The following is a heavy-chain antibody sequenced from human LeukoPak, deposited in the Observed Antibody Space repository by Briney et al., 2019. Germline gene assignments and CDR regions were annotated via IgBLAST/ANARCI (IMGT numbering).Heavy chain of an antibody. CDR2: TYYRSKWYN. V-gene: IGHV6-1*01. J-gene: IGHJ6*02. D-gene: IGHD6-19*01. CDR3: ARDQFAVAQDTYYYYGMDV. CDR1: GDSVSSNSAA. Sequence: SQTLSLTCAISGDSVSSNSAAWNWIRQSPSRGLEWLGRTYYRSKWYNDYAVSVKSRITINPDTSKNQFSLQLNSVTPEDTAVYYCARDQFAVAQDTYYYYGMDVWGQGTTVTVSS.